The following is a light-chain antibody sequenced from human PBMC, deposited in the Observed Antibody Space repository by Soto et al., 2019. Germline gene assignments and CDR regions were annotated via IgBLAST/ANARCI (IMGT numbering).Light chain of an antibody. CDR2: DAS. CDR1: QSISNW. J-gene: IGKJ4*01. Sequence: DIQMTQSPSTLSASVGDRVTITCRASQSISNWLAWYQQKQGKAPKVLMYDASSLQSGVPPRFSGSGSGTDFTLTISSLQADDFATYYCQQYDSYPLTFGGGTKVDIK. V-gene: IGKV1-5*01. CDR3: QQYDSYPLT.